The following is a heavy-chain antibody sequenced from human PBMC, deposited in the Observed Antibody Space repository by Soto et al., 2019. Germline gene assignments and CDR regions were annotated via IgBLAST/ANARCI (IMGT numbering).Heavy chain of an antibody. CDR2: IYYSGST. Sequence: ETLSLTCTVSGGSISSYYWSWIRQPPGKGLEWIGYIYYSGSTNYNPSLKSRVTISVDTSKNQFSLKLSSVTAADTAVYYCARHLTGTTANYYYYFMDVWGKGTTVTVSS. CDR1: GGSISSYY. J-gene: IGHJ6*03. CDR3: ARHLTGTTANYYYYFMDV. D-gene: IGHD1-7*01. V-gene: IGHV4-59*08.